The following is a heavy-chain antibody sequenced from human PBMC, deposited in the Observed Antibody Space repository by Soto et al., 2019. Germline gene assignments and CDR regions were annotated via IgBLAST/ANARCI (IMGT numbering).Heavy chain of an antibody. J-gene: IGHJ4*02. V-gene: IGHV3-74*01. Sequence: EVQLVESGGGLIRPGGSLRLSCAASGFSFSTYWMHWVRLPPGKGPVWVSRIDPDGRNAVYADSVQGRFSVSRDNVRNTLYLEMTSLRAEATALYFCARDADAVPCDHWGQGTLVTVSS. CDR1: GFSFSTYW. D-gene: IGHD3-10*02. CDR3: ARDADAVPCDH. CDR2: IDPDGRNA.